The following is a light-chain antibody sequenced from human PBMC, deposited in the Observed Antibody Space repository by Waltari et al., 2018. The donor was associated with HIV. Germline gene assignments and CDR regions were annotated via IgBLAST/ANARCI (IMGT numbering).Light chain of an antibody. V-gene: IGLV2-14*01. Sequence: QSALTQPATVSGSPGQSITISCTGGSNDVGGYNYVYWYQHLPGQAPKLIIYEVRNRPSGVSNRFSGSKSGNTASLTISGLQAEDEADYYCTSYASSSSLLFGGGTKLTVL. CDR3: TSYASSSSLL. CDR2: EVR. CDR1: SNDVGGYNY. J-gene: IGLJ2*01.